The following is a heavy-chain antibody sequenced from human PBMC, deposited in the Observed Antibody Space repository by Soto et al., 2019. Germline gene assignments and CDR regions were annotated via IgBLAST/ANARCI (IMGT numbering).Heavy chain of an antibody. D-gene: IGHD3-22*01. V-gene: IGHV3-30*18. CDR2: ISHDGSKT. Sequence: QVQLVESGGGVVQPGRSLRLSCAASGFTFSSYGIHWVRQAPGKGLEWVAVISHDGSKTNYADSVKGRFTISRDNSKDXXYLQMNSLRAEDTAVYYCAKDTYYDSSSGYYVFDSWGQGTLVTVSS. J-gene: IGHJ4*02. CDR3: AKDTYYDSSSGYYVFDS. CDR1: GFTFSSYG.